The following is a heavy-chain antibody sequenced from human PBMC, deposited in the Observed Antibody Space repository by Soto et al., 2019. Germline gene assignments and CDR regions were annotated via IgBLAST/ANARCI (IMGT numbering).Heavy chain of an antibody. J-gene: IGHJ4*02. CDR2: IIPILGIA. D-gene: IGHD6-13*01. CDR3: ARDSLYSS. V-gene: IGHV1-69*04. Sequence: SVKVSCKASGGTFSSYTISWVRQAPGQGLEWMGRIIPILGIANYAQKFQGRVTITADKSTSTAYMELSSLRPEDTAVYYRARDSLYSSWGQGTLVTVSS. CDR1: GGTFSSYT.